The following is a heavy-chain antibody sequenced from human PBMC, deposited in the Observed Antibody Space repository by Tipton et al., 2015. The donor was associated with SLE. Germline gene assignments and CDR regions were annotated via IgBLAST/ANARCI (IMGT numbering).Heavy chain of an antibody. CDR1: GFTFSSYW. CDR2: INSDGSST. Sequence: SLRLSCAASGFTFSSYWMHWVRQAPGKGLVWVSRINSDGSSTSYADSVKGRFTISRDNAKNSLYLQMNSLRAEDTAVYYCARDTTPYYYDSSGSFDYWGQGTLVTVSS. V-gene: IGHV3-74*01. J-gene: IGHJ4*02. CDR3: ARDTTPYYYDSSGSFDY. D-gene: IGHD3-22*01.